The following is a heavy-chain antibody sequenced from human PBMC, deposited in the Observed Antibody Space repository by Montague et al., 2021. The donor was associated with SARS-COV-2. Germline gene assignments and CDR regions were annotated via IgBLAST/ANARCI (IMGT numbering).Heavy chain of an antibody. CDR2: IYWDDDK. CDR1: GFSLSTSGVG. CDR3: AHSKSSGWYGDWFDP. D-gene: IGHD6-19*01. J-gene: IGHJ5*02. V-gene: IGHV2-5*02. Sequence: PALMKPTQTLTLTCTFSGFSLSTSGVGVGWIRQPPGKALEWLALIYWDDDKRYSPSLKSRLTITKDTSKNQVVLTMTNMDPVDTATYYCAHSKSSGWYGDWFDPWGQGTLVTVSS.